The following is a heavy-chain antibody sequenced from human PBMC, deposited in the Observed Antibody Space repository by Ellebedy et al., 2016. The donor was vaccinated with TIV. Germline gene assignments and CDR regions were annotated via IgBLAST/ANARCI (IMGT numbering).Heavy chain of an antibody. D-gene: IGHD5-18*01. CDR1: GGTFSSYG. CDR2: IIPILGRP. CDR3: ATDSRYSYGYRFDF. J-gene: IGHJ4*02. Sequence: ASVKVSCKASGGTFSSYGINWVRQAPGQGLEWMGRIIPILGRPDYAQNFQGRVTINADKSTGTPYLGLSSLRSEDTALYYCATDSRYSYGYRFDFWGQGTLVIVSS. V-gene: IGHV1-69*04.